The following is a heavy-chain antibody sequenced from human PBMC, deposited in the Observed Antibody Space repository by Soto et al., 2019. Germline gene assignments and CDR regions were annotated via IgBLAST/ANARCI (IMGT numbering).Heavy chain of an antibody. CDR3: VRILVPEFWFDP. J-gene: IGHJ5*02. Sequence: QLQLQESGSGLVKPSETLSLTCAVSGASISSGTYSWSWIRQPPGEGLEWIGYIYHTGSTHYNPSLKSRVTISVDRSKNQFSLELSSVTAADTAVYYCVRILVPEFWFDPWGQGTLVTVSS. V-gene: IGHV4-30-2*01. D-gene: IGHD2-2*01. CDR2: IYHTGST. CDR1: GASISSGTYS.